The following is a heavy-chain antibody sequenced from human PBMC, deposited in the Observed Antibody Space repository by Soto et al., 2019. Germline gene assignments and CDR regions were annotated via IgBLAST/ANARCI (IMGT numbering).Heavy chain of an antibody. J-gene: IGHJ4*02. D-gene: IGHD2-2*01. Sequence: GESLRLSCAASGFTFSSYWMSWVRQAPGKGLEWVANIKQDGSEKYYVDSVKGRFTISRDNAKNSLYLQMNSLRAEDTAVYYCARDIPSMWEPPAMSGSLCDVRGQGTLVSVSS. CDR3: ARDIPSMWEPPAMSGSLCDV. CDR1: GFTFSSYW. V-gene: IGHV3-7*01. CDR2: IKQDGSEK.